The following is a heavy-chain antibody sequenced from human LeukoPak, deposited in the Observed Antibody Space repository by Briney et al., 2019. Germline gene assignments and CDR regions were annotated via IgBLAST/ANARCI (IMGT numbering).Heavy chain of an antibody. CDR3: ACRDLSSTWSYP. Sequence: GESLKISCKGVGYSFTNYWIGWVRQMPGKGMEWMGVIYPGDSRVRYNPSFQGQDTISVDKSVSTVYLQWISLKASDTAMYYCACRDLSSTWSYPWGQGTLVTVSS. CDR1: GYSFTNYW. CDR2: IYPGDSRV. D-gene: IGHD6-13*01. V-gene: IGHV5-51*01. J-gene: IGHJ5*02.